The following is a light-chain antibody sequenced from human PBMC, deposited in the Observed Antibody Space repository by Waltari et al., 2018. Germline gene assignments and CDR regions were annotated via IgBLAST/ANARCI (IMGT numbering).Light chain of an antibody. J-gene: IGKJ1*01. V-gene: IGKV3-20*01. CDR3: QQYGSSPTT. Sequence: EIVLTQSPGTLSLSPGESATLPCRASQNVSSNYLAWYQQKSGQAPRLRIYGASSRATGIPDRFSGSGSGTDFILTISRLEPEDFAVYYCQQYGSSPTTFGQGTKVEIK. CDR1: QNVSSNY. CDR2: GAS.